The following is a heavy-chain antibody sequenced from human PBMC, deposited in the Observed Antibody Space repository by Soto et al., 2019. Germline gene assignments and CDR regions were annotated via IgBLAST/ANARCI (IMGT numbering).Heavy chain of an antibody. CDR2: ISAYNGNT. J-gene: IGHJ4*02. CDR1: GYTFTSYG. V-gene: IGHV1-18*01. CDR3: AKCSSTSCYGSGDY. Sequence: ASVKVSCKASGYTFTSYGISWVRQAPGQGLEWMGWISAYNGNTNYAQKLQGRVTMTTDTSTSTAYMELRSLRSDDTAVYYCAKCSSTSCYGSGDYWGQGTLVTVSS. D-gene: IGHD2-2*01.